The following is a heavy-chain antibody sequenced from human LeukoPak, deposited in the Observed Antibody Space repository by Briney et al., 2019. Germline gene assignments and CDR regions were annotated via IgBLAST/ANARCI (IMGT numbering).Heavy chain of an antibody. CDR2: TRNKANSYTT. J-gene: IGHJ6*03. CDR1: GFTFSSYG. CDR3: AREQWLDHYYYYYMDV. Sequence: GGSLRLSCAASGFTFSSYGMNWVRQAPGKGLEWVGRTRNKANSYTTEYAASVKGRFTISRDDSKNSLYLQMNSLKTEDTAVYYCAREQWLDHYYYYYMDVLGKGTTVTVSS. D-gene: IGHD6-19*01. V-gene: IGHV3-72*01.